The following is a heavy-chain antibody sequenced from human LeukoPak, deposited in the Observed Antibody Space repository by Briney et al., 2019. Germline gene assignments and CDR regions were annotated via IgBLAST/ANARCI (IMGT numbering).Heavy chain of an antibody. V-gene: IGHV3-23*01. CDR2: ISASGSAT. CDR3: AKLGGYSYVYYFDY. Sequence: GGSLRLSCAASGFIFSNYGMNWVRQAPGKGLEWVAAISASGSATSYADSVRGRFTISRDNSKSTTYLQMNSLRAEDTAVFYCAKLGGYSYVYYFDYWGQGTLVTVSS. D-gene: IGHD5-18*01. CDR1: GFIFSNYG. J-gene: IGHJ4*02.